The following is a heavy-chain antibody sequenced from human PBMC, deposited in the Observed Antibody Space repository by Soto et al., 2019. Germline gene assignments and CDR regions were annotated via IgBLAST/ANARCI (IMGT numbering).Heavy chain of an antibody. Sequence: QVQLVESGGGVVQPGRSLRLSCAASGFTFSSYAMHWVRQAPGKGLEWVAVISYDGSNKYYADSVKGRFTISRDNSKNTLYLQMNNLRAEDTAVYYCARDLRSHIVVAPPPCGMDVWGQGTTVTVSS. CDR1: GFTFSSYA. D-gene: IGHD3-22*01. CDR2: ISYDGSNK. J-gene: IGHJ6*02. CDR3: ARDLRSHIVVAPPPCGMDV. V-gene: IGHV3-30-3*01.